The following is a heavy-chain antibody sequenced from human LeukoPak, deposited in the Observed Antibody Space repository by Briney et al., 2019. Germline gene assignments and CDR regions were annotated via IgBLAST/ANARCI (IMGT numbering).Heavy chain of an antibody. Sequence: GGSLRLSCAASGFTVSSNYMSWVRQAPGKGLDWVSLIYSGGSTYYADSVRGRFTISRDNSKNTLYLQMTSLRAHDTAVYYCARDVRRFGSGSGSPVGYWGQGTLVTVSS. CDR3: ARDVRRFGSGSGSPVGY. CDR2: IYSGGST. J-gene: IGHJ4*02. V-gene: IGHV3-53*01. CDR1: GFTVSSNY. D-gene: IGHD3-10*01.